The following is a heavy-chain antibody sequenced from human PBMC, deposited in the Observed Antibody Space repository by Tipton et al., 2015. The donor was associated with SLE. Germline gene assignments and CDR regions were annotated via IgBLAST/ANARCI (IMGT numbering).Heavy chain of an antibody. CDR1: GGSFSGYY. D-gene: IGHD6-6*01. CDR2: INRSGST. V-gene: IGHV4-34*09. J-gene: IGHJ5*02. CDR3: ARYSSSPNWFDP. Sequence: TLSLTCAVYGGSFSGYYWSWIRQPPGKGLEWIGEINRSGSTNYNPSLKSRVSISVDTSKNQFSLKLSSVTAADTAVYYCARYSSSPNWFDPWGQGTLVTVSS.